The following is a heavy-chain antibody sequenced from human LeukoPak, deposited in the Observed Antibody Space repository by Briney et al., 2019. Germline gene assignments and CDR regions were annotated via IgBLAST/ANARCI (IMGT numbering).Heavy chain of an antibody. D-gene: IGHD1-26*01. CDR3: ARERVGAASVGYYYYYMDV. CDR2: INPSGGST. Sequence: EASVKVSCKASGYTFTSYYMHWVRQAPGQGLEWMGIINPSGGSTSYAQKFQGRVTMTRDTSTSTVYMELSSLRSEDTAVYYCARERVGAASVGYYYYYMDVWGKGTTVTVSS. CDR1: GYTFTSYY. J-gene: IGHJ6*03. V-gene: IGHV1-46*01.